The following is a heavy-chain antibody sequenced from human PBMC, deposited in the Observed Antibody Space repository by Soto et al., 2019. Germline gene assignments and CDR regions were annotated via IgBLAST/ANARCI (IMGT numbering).Heavy chain of an antibody. CDR3: ARAPARIMNALRYYYGLDV. CDR1: GGSISSGGYY. V-gene: IGHV4-31*02. J-gene: IGHJ6*02. Sequence: QVQLQESGPGLVKPSETLSFTCNVSGGSISSGGYYWSWIRQLPGKGLEWIGYIYHRGGTYYNPALKRRMTRPVDTSKNQFSLKRTAVTAADTALYFCARAPARIMNALRYYYGLDVWGQGTAVTVSS. CDR2: IYHRGGT. D-gene: IGHD3-16*01.